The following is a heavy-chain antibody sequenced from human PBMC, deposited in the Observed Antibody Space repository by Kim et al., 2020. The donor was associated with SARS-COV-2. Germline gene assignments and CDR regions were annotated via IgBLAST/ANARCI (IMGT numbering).Heavy chain of an antibody. V-gene: IGHV5-51*01. J-gene: IGHJ6*02. CDR3: ARQPGTTPDDYYGMDV. CDR2: IYPGDSDT. Sequence: GASLKISCKGSGYSFTSNWIAWVRQMPGKGLEWMGIIYPGDSDTRYGPSFEGQVTISADQSITTAFLQWSSLKASDTAIYYCARQPGTTPDDYYGMDVWGQGTTVTVSS. D-gene: IGHD1-7*01. CDR1: GYSFTSNW.